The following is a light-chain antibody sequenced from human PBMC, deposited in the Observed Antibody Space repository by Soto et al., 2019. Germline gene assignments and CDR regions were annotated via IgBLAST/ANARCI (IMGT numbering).Light chain of an antibody. CDR1: SSTIGSNT. CDR3: AAWDDSLNGPV. V-gene: IGLV1-44*01. J-gene: IGLJ2*01. CDR2: SNN. Sequence: QYVLTQPPSASVTPGQRVTISCSGSSSTIGSNTVNWYQQLPGTAPKLLIYSNNQRPSGVPDRFSGSKSGTSASLAISGLQSEDEADYYCAAWDDSLNGPVFGGGTQLTV.